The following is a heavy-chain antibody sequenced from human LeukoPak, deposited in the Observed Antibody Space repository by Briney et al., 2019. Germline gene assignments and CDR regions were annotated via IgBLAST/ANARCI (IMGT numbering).Heavy chain of an antibody. J-gene: IGHJ5*02. V-gene: IGHV3-30-3*01. Sequence: GGSLRLSCAASGFTFTTYTMYWVRQAPGMGLEWVAIISFDGTNKYYTDSVKGGFTISRDNAKNSLYLQMNSLRAEDTAVYYCARTGFDFWSGYFGPWGQGTLVTVSS. CDR1: GFTFTTYT. CDR2: ISFDGTNK. CDR3: ARTGFDFWSGYFGP. D-gene: IGHD3-3*01.